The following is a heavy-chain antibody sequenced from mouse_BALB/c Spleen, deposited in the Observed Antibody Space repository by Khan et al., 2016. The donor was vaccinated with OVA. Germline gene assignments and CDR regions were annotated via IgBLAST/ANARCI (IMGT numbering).Heavy chain of an antibody. CDR3: ARSQGGDFDY. Sequence: EVQLQESGPGLVKPSQSLSLTCTVTGYSITSDYAWNWLRQFPGNKLEWMGYISYSGNTKYNPSLKSRISITRDTSKNQFFLQLNFVTIEDTATYYCARSQGGDFDYWGQGTTLTVSS. CDR1: GYSITSDYA. J-gene: IGHJ2*01. V-gene: IGHV3-2*02. D-gene: IGHD3-2*02. CDR2: ISYSGNT.